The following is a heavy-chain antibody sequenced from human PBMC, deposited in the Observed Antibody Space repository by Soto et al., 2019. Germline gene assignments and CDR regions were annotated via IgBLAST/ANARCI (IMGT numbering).Heavy chain of an antibody. CDR3: ARSYCSYVFDWFDP. CDR2: IYYSGST. CDR1: GGSISSSSYY. J-gene: IGHJ5*02. D-gene: IGHD6-6*01. V-gene: IGHV4-39*01. Sequence: SETLSLTCTVSGGSISSSSYYWGWIRQPPGKGLEWIGSIYYSGSTYYNPSLKSRVTISVDTSKNQFSLKLSSVTAADTAVYYWARSYCSYVFDWFDPWGQGNLVTVSS.